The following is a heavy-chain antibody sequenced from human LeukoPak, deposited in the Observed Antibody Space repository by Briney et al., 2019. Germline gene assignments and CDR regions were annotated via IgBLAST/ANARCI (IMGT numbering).Heavy chain of an antibody. D-gene: IGHD3-22*01. V-gene: IGHV3-30*02. J-gene: IGHJ4*02. CDR2: IRFDESNK. CDR1: GFTFSSYG. Sequence: GGSLRLSCAVSGFTFSSYGMHWVRQAPGKGLEWVAFIRFDESNKYYADSVKGRFTISRDNSKNTLYLQMNSLRAEDTAVYYCAKLLYYYDSSQPYWGQGTLVTVSS. CDR3: AKLLYYYDSSQPY.